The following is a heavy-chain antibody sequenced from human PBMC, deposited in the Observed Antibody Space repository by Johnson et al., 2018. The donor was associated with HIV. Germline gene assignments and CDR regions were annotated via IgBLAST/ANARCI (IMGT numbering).Heavy chain of an antibody. Sequence: QVQLVESGGGVVQPGRSLRLSCEASGFTFSRYGMHWVRQAPGKGLEWVSVIYSGGSTYYADSVKGRFTISRDNSKNTLYLQMNSLRAEDTAVYYCARGGDFDIWGQGTMVTVSS. J-gene: IGHJ3*02. CDR2: IYSGGST. CDR3: ARGGDFDI. D-gene: IGHD3-10*01. CDR1: GFTFSRYG. V-gene: IGHV3-NL1*01.